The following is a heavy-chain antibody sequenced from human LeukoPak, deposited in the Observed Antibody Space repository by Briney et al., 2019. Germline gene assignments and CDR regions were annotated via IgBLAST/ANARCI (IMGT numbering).Heavy chain of an antibody. CDR2: ISAYNGNT. V-gene: IGHV1-18*01. CDR3: ARFEDGSSWPWPGLDY. CDR1: GYTFRNFA. D-gene: IGHD6-13*01. Sequence: ASVKVSCKASGYTFRNFAISWVRQAPGQGLEWMGWISAYNGNTNYAQRVQGRVTMTTDTSTSTAYMELRSLRTDDTAIYYCARFEDGSSWPWPGLDYWGQGTLVTVSS. J-gene: IGHJ4*02.